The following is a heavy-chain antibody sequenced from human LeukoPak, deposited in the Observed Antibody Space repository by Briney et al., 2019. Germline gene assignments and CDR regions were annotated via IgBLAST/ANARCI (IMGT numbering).Heavy chain of an antibody. CDR1: GFTVSSNE. V-gene: IGHV3-38-3*01. CDR3: ARLSTAAADSDY. Sequence: GGSLRLSCAASGFTVSSNEMSWVRQAPGKGLEWVSSISGGSTYYADSRKGRFTISRDNSKNTLHLQMNSLRAEDTAVYYCARLSTAAADSDYWGQGTLVTVSS. D-gene: IGHD6-13*01. J-gene: IGHJ4*02. CDR2: ISGGST.